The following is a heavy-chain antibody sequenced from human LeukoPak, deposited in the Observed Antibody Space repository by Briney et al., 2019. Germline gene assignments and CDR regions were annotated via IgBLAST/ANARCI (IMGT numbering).Heavy chain of an antibody. J-gene: IGHJ5*02. CDR1: GYTFTGYY. Sequence: GASVKVSCKASGYTFTGYYMHWVRQAPGQGLEWMGWINPNSGGTDYAQKFQGRVTMTRDTSISTAYMELSSLRSDDTAVYYCARDQRGAYCGGDCYSWFDPWGQGTLVTVSS. CDR3: ARDQRGAYCGGDCYSWFDP. D-gene: IGHD2-21*02. CDR2: INPNSGGT. V-gene: IGHV1-2*02.